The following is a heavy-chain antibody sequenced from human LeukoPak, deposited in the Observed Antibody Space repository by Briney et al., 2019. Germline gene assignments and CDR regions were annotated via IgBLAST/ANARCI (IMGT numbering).Heavy chain of an antibody. Sequence: GGSLRLSCAASGFTFSSYEMHWVRQAPGKGLEWVSYISSSDSTIYYADSVKGRFTISRDNSKNTLYLQMNSLRAEDTAVYYSARGSRTIVTTKFARGHYMDVWGKGTTVTVSS. CDR2: ISSSDSTI. CDR1: GFTFSSYE. J-gene: IGHJ6*03. D-gene: IGHD5-12*01. V-gene: IGHV3-48*03. CDR3: ARGSRTIVTTKFARGHYMDV.